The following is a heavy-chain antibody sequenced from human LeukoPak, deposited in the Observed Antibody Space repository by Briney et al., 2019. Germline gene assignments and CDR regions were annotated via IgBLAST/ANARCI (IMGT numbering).Heavy chain of an antibody. D-gene: IGHD6-25*01. CDR2: ISSSSSYI. Sequence: PGGSLRLSCAASGFTFSSYSMNWVRQAPGKGLEWVSSISSSSSYIYYADSVKGRFTISRDNAKNSLYLQMNSLRAEDTAVYYRARDHEKQRSFDYWGQGTLVTVSS. CDR1: GFTFSSYS. V-gene: IGHV3-21*01. J-gene: IGHJ4*02. CDR3: ARDHEKQRSFDY.